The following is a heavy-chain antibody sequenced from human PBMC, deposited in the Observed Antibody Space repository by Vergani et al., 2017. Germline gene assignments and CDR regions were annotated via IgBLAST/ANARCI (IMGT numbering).Heavy chain of an antibody. CDR1: GFTVSSNY. J-gene: IGHJ4*02. CDR3: ARSAEIAVPGPFDY. CDR2: IYSGGST. V-gene: IGHV3-66*01. Sequence: EVQLVESGGGLVQPGGSLRLSCAASGFTVSSNYMSWVRQAPGKGLEWVSVIYSGGSTYYADSVKGRFTISRDNSKNTLYLQMNSLRAEDTAVYYCARSAEIAVPGPFDYWGQGTLVTVSS. D-gene: IGHD6-19*01.